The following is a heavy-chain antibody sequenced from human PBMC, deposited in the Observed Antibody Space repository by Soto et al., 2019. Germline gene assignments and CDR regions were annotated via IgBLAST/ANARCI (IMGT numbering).Heavy chain of an antibody. CDR2: IYYSGST. CDR3: ARVPSIVVVPAANYWFDP. J-gene: IGHJ5*02. CDR1: GGSISSYY. Sequence: PSSTLSLTCTVSGGSISSYYWSWIRQPPGKGLEWIGYIYYSGSTNYNPSLKSRVTISVDTSKNQFSLKLSSVTAADTAVYYCARVPSIVVVPAANYWFDPWGQGTLVTVSS. D-gene: IGHD2-2*01. V-gene: IGHV4-59*01.